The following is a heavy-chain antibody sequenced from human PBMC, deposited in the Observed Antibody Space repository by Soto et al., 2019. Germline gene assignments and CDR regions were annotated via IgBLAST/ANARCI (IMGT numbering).Heavy chain of an antibody. V-gene: IGHV1-69*01. CDR1: GDTFSSYA. J-gene: IGHJ6*02. CDR2: IIPFFDTA. Sequence: VKVSCKASGDTFSSYAISWVRQAPGQGLEWMGGIIPFFDTANYAQQFQGRVTITADESTSTAYMELSSLRSEDTAVYYCARHDCISSSCYYYYYYVMDVWGQGTTVTVSS. D-gene: IGHD2-2*01. CDR3: ARHDCISSSCYYYYYYVMDV.